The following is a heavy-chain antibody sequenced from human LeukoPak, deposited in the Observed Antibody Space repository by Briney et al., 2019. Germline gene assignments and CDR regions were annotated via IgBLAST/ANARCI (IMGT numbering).Heavy chain of an antibody. J-gene: IGHJ4*02. CDR2: IYPGDSDT. V-gene: IGHV5-51*01. Sequence: GESLKISRKGFGYSFTSYWIGWVRQMPGKGLEWMGIIYPGDSDTRYSPSFQGQVTISADKSISTAYLQWSSLKASDTAMYYCARLQDTATVNFDYWGQGTLVTVSS. CDR1: GYSFTSYW. CDR3: ARLQDTATVNFDY. D-gene: IGHD5-18*01.